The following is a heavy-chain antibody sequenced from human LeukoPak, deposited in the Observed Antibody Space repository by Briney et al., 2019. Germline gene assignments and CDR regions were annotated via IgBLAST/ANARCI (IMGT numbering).Heavy chain of an antibody. V-gene: IGHV3-30-3*01. Sequence: PGRSLRLSCAASGFTFSSYAIHWVRQAPGKGLEWVAVISYDGSNKCYADSVKGRFTISRDNSKNTLYLQMNSLRAEDTAVYYCARDRGQQLAPDYWGQGTLVTVSS. D-gene: IGHD6-13*01. CDR2: ISYDGSNK. CDR1: GFTFSSYA. CDR3: ARDRGQQLAPDY. J-gene: IGHJ4*02.